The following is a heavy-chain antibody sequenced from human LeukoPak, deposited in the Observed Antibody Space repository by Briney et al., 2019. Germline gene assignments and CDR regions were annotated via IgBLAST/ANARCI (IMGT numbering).Heavy chain of an antibody. CDR2: IKQDGSEK. Sequence: GGSLRLSCAASGFTFSSYWMSWVRQAPGKGLEWVANIKQDGSEKCYVDSVKGRFTISRDNAKNSLYLQMNSLRAEDTAVYYCARKGSGVLLWFGELLLGAFDIWGQGTMVTVSS. D-gene: IGHD3-10*01. CDR3: ARKGSGVLLWFGELLLGAFDI. V-gene: IGHV3-7*01. CDR1: GFTFSSYW. J-gene: IGHJ3*02.